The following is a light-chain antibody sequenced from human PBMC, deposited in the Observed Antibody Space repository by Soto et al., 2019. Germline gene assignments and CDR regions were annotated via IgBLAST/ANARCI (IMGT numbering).Light chain of an antibody. V-gene: IGLV1-44*01. CDR1: SSNIGRNT. Sequence: QSVLTQPPSASGTPGQRVTISCSGSSSNIGRNTVNWYQQLPGTAPKVLIYSNNRRPSGVPDRLSGSKSGTSASLAISGLQSEDGADYYCAAWDDSLNAVVFGGGTQLTVL. CDR2: SNN. CDR3: AAWDDSLNAVV. J-gene: IGLJ2*01.